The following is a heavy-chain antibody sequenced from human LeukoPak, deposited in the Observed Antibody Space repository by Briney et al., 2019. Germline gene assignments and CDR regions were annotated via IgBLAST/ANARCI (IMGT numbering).Heavy chain of an antibody. Sequence: SETLSLTCTVAGGSISSGDYYWSWIRQPPGKGLEWIGYIYYSGSTYYNPSLKSRVTISVDTSKNQFSLKLSSVTAADTAVYYCAREPSGTLDYWGQGTLVTVSS. V-gene: IGHV4-30-4*01. D-gene: IGHD1-26*01. CDR2: IYYSGST. CDR1: GGSISSGDYY. CDR3: AREPSGTLDY. J-gene: IGHJ4*02.